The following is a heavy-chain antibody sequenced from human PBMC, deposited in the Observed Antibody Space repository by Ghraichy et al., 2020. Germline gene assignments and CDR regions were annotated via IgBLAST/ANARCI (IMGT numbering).Heavy chain of an antibody. J-gene: IGHJ4*02. CDR2: INHSGST. Sequence: SETLSLTCAVYGGSFSGYYWSWIRQPPGKGLEWIGEINHSGSTNYNPSLKSRVTISVGTSKNQFSLKLSSVTAADTAVYYCARHLFNSSPLWGQGTLVTVSS. CDR1: GGSFSGYY. V-gene: IGHV4-34*01. CDR3: ARHLFNSSPL. D-gene: IGHD6-13*01.